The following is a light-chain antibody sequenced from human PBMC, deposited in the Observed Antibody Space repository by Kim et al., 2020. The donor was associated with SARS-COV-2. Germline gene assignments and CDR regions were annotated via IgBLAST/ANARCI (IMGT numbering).Light chain of an antibody. CDR3: QQYDSYWT. V-gene: IGKV1-5*03. CDR2: KAS. CDR1: QSINSW. J-gene: IGKJ1*01. Sequence: DIQMTQSPSTLSASVGDRVTITCRASQSINSWLAWYQQKPGKAPKVLIYKASSLESGVPSRFSGSESGTEFTLTISSLQPDDFATYYCQQYDSYWTFGQGTKVDNK.